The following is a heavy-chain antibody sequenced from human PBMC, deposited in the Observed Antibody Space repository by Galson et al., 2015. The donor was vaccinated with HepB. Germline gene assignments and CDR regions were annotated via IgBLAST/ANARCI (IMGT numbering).Heavy chain of an antibody. CDR2: IDWNDDK. CDR1: GFSLTSIGMC. V-gene: IGHV2-70*01. CDR3: ARTARGGGGLTRGFDY. Sequence: PALVKPTQTLTLTCAFSGFSLTSIGMCVSWIRQPPGKTLEWLALIDWNDDKYYTTSLKTRLTISKGPSKNQVVLTMTNLGPVDTATYYCARTARGGGGLTRGFDYWGQGVLVTVSS. J-gene: IGHJ4*02. D-gene: IGHD3-16*01.